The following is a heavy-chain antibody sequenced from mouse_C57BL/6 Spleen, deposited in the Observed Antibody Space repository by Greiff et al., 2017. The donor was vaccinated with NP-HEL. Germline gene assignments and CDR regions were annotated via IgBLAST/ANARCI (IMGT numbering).Heavy chain of an antibody. CDR1: GFTFSDYG. CDR3: ARRNALYYYGEGYFDV. V-gene: IGHV5-17*01. CDR2: ISSGSSTI. Sequence: EVQGVESGGGLVKPGGSLKLSCAASGFTFSDYGMHWVRQAPEKGLEWVAYISSGSSTIYYADTVKGRFTISRDNAKNTLFLQMTSLRSEDTAMYYCARRNALYYYGEGYFDVWGTGTTVTVSS. D-gene: IGHD1-1*01. J-gene: IGHJ1*03.